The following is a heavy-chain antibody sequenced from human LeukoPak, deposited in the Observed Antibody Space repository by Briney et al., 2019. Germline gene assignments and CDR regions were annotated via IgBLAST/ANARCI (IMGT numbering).Heavy chain of an antibody. CDR1: GFTFDDYA. V-gene: IGHV3-9*01. D-gene: IGHD3-22*01. J-gene: IGHJ3*02. CDR2: ISWNSGSI. CDR3: AKDYDSSGMGAFDI. Sequence: GGSLRLSCAASGFTFDDYAMHWVRQAPGKGLEWVSGISWNSGSIGYADSVKGRFTISRDNAKNSLYLQMSSLRAEDTALYYCAKDYDSSGMGAFDIWGQGTMVTVSS.